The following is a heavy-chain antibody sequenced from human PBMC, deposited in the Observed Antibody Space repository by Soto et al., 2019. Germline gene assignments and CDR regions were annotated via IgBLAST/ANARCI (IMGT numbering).Heavy chain of an antibody. CDR3: ASGKAAGSGWFDP. J-gene: IGHJ5*02. V-gene: IGHV4-30-4*01. Sequence: QVQLQESGPGLVKPSQTLSLTCTVSGASISSGDYYWSWIRQPPGKGLEWIGYIYYRGSTYYNPALKSRVTISVDTSKNQFSLKLSSVTAADTAVYYCASGKAAGSGWFDPWGQGTLVTVSS. D-gene: IGHD6-13*01. CDR2: IYYRGST. CDR1: GASISSGDYY.